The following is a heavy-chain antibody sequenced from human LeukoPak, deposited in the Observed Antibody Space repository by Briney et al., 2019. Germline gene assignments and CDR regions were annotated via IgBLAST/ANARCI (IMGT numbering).Heavy chain of an antibody. CDR2: IYYSGST. CDR1: GGSFSGYY. D-gene: IGHD6-13*01. Sequence: ASETLSLTCAVYGGSFSGYYWSWIRQPPGKGLEWIGYIYYSGSTNYNPSLKSRATISVDTSKNQFSLKLSSVTAADTAVYYCARNLGGSSWVFDYWGQGTLVTVSS. V-gene: IGHV4-59*01. J-gene: IGHJ4*02. CDR3: ARNLGGSSWVFDY.